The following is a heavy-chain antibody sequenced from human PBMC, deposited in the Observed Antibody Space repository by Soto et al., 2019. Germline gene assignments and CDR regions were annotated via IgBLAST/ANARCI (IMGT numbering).Heavy chain of an antibody. CDR3: AREKVYGDLYTENAFDI. D-gene: IGHD4-17*01. CDR1: GYTFTGYY. CDR2: INPNSGGT. Sequence: GASVKVSCKASGYTFTGYYMHWVRQAPGQGLEWMGWINPNSGGTNYAQKFQGWVTMTRDTSISTAYMELSRLRSDDTAVYYCAREKVYGDLYTENAFDIWGQGTMVTVSS. J-gene: IGHJ3*02. V-gene: IGHV1-2*04.